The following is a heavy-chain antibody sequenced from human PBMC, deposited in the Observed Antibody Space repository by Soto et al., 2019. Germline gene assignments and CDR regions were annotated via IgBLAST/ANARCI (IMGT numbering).Heavy chain of an antibody. CDR3: ARGKLERRGGSLNYYFDY. Sequence: NPSETLSLTCTVSGGSISSYYWSWIRQPPGKGLEWIGYIYYSGSTNYNPSLKSRVTISVDTSKNQFSLKLSSVTAADTAVYYCARGKLERRGGSLNYYFDYWGQGTLVTVSS. CDR1: GGSISSYY. V-gene: IGHV4-59*01. CDR2: IYYSGST. J-gene: IGHJ4*02. D-gene: IGHD1-1*01.